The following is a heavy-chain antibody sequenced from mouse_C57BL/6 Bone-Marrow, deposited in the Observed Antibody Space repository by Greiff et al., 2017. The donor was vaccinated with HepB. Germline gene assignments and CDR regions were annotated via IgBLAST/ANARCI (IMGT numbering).Heavy chain of an antibody. CDR3: ARGYYGSSGFAY. D-gene: IGHD1-1*01. V-gene: IGHV1-81*01. J-gene: IGHJ3*01. CDR1: GYTFTSYG. Sequence: VQLQESGAELARPGASVKLSCKASGYTFTSYGISWVKQRTGQGLEWIGEIYPRSGNTYYNEKFKGKATLTADKSSSTAYMELRSLTSEDCAVYFCARGYYGSSGFAYWGQGTLVTVSA. CDR2: IYPRSGNT.